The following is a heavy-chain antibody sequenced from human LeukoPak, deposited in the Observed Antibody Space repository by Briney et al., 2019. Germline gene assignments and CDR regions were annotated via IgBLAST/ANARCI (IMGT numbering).Heavy chain of an antibody. Sequence: ASVKVSCKASGYTFINHYIHWVRQAPGQGLEWMGWISAYNGNTNYAQKLQGRVTMTTDTSTSTAYMELRSLRSDDTAVYYCARVDYGDYGWKISYYWGQGTLVTVSS. CDR1: GYTFINHY. CDR3: ARVDYGDYGWKISYY. V-gene: IGHV1-18*01. CDR2: ISAYNGNT. D-gene: IGHD4-17*01. J-gene: IGHJ4*02.